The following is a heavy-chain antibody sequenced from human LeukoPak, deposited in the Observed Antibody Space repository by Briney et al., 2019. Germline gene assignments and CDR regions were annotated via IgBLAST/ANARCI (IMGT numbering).Heavy chain of an antibody. CDR3: ARHSSDWEFDY. J-gene: IGHJ4*02. Sequence: VASVKVSCKASGYTFTSYYMHWVRQAPGQGLEWMGIINPSGGSTSYAQKFQGRVTMTTDTSTSTAYMELRSLRSDDTAVYYCARHSSDWEFDYWGQGTLVTVSS. V-gene: IGHV1-46*01. CDR1: GYTFTSYY. D-gene: IGHD6-19*01. CDR2: INPSGGST.